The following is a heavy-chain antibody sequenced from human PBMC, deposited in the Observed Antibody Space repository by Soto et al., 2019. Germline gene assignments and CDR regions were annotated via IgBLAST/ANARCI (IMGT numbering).Heavy chain of an antibody. CDR1: GYTFSDHD. V-gene: IGHV1-8*01. J-gene: IGHJ4*02. D-gene: IGHD1-1*01. CDR2: MNPNSGDT. CDR3: ARVGGNWNDDYFDY. Sequence: QVQLVQSGAEVKKPGASVKVSCKDSGYTFSDHDINWVRQATGQGPEWLGWMNPNSGDTGYAQNFQGRVTMTRDTSIRTAYMELSSLRSEDTAVYYCARVGGNWNDDYFDYWGQGTLVTVSS.